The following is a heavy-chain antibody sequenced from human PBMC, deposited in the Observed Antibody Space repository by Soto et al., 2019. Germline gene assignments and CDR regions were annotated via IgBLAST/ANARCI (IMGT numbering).Heavy chain of an antibody. D-gene: IGHD6-6*01. J-gene: IGHJ6*02. Sequence: QVQLVESGGGVVQPGRSLRLSCAASGFTFSSYGMHWVRQAPGKGLEWVAVISYDGSNKYYADSVKGRFTISRDNSKNXLYLQMNSLRAEDTAVYYCAKVDSSPSLTYYGMDVWGQGTTVTVSS. V-gene: IGHV3-30*18. CDR2: ISYDGSNK. CDR3: AKVDSSPSLTYYGMDV. CDR1: GFTFSSYG.